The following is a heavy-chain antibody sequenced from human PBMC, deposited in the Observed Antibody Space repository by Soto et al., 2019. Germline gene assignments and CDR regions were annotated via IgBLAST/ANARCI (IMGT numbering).Heavy chain of an antibody. D-gene: IGHD2-21*01. J-gene: IGHJ3*02. CDR3: ARLRFCGGDSCYPLDI. V-gene: IGHV1-18*01. CDR2: ISGYTGDT. Sequence: ASVKVSCKASGYTFASYGISWVRQAPGQGLEWVAWISGYTGDTHYAQKLQDRVTLTTDTSTSIVYMELRSLGSDDTAVYYCARLRFCGGDSCYPLDIWGQGSMVTVS. CDR1: GYTFASYG.